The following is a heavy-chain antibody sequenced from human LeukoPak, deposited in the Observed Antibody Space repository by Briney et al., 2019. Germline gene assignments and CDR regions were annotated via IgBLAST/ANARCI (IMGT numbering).Heavy chain of an antibody. CDR1: GFTFSNYA. CDR3: VFGFSSGWGHFHH. Sequence: TGGSLRLSCSASGFTFSNYAMHWVRQAPGKGLEYVSATSTSGVNTYYADSVKGRFTISRDNSKSTLFLQMSSLRAEDTAVYYCVFGFSSGWGHFHHWGQGTLVTVSS. V-gene: IGHV3-64D*06. J-gene: IGHJ1*01. D-gene: IGHD6-19*01. CDR2: TSTSGVNT.